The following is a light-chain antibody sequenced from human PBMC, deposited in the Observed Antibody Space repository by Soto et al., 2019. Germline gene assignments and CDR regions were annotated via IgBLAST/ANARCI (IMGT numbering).Light chain of an antibody. CDR2: GAS. J-gene: IGKJ2*01. CDR1: QSVSNNY. CDR3: QQRNNWPPYT. Sequence: EIVLTQSPGTLSLSPGERATLSCRTSQSVSNNYLAWYQQKPGQAPRLLIYGASSRATGIPARFSGSGSGTDFTLTISSLEPEDSAVYYCQQRNNWPPYTFGQGTKLEIK. V-gene: IGKV3D-20*02.